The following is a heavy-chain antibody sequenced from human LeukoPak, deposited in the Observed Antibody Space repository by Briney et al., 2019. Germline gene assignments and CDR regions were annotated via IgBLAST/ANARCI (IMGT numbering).Heavy chain of an antibody. V-gene: IGHV4-39*07. CDR1: GGSISSSSYY. D-gene: IGHD6-13*01. Sequence: SETLSLTCTVSGGSISSSSYYWGWIRQPPGKGLEWIGSIYYSGSTYYNPSLKSRVTISVDASKNQFSLKLSSVTAADTAVYYCARQIASAGTAGFDFWGQGALVTVSS. J-gene: IGHJ4*02. CDR3: ARQIASAGTAGFDF. CDR2: IYYSGST.